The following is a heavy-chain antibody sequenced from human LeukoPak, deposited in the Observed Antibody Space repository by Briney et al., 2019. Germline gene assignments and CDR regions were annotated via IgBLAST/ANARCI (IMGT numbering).Heavy chain of an antibody. Sequence: GGSLRLSCAASGFTFSSYNMNWVRQAPGKGLEWVSYITSSTSSIYYADSVKGRFTISRDSDKSSVFLQMNSLRVEDTAIYYCAKDAGSFFDHWGQGTLVTVSS. CDR1: GFTFSSYN. D-gene: IGHD3-10*01. CDR2: ITSSTSSI. CDR3: AKDAGSFFDH. J-gene: IGHJ4*02. V-gene: IGHV3-48*01.